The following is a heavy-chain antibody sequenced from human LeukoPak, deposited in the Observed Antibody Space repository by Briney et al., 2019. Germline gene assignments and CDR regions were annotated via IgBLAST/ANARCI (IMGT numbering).Heavy chain of an antibody. CDR3: ASGQPIFGVVIAYYMDV. J-gene: IGHJ6*03. D-gene: IGHD3-3*01. CDR1: VGTFSSYA. Sequence: SVTVSCKASVGTFSSYAISWVRQAPGQGLEWMGGIIPIFGTANYAQKLQGRVTITTDESTSTAYMELSSLRSEDTAVYYCASGQPIFGVVIAYYMDVWGKGTTVTVSS. CDR2: IIPIFGTA. V-gene: IGHV1-69*05.